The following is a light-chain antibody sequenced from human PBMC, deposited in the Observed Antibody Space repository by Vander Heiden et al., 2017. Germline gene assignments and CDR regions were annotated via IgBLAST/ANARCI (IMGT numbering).Light chain of an antibody. CDR3: QQSDRIPPWT. J-gene: IGKJ1*01. CDR1: QTIDIS. CDR2: NAS. V-gene: IGKV1-39*01. Sequence: IQMTQSPSSLSASVGDRVTITCRASQTIDISSNWYQLKPGKAPRLLIYNASNLQSGVPSGFSGSGSGTEFTLTIRSLQPEDFATYYCQQSDRIPPWTFGQGTKVEVK.